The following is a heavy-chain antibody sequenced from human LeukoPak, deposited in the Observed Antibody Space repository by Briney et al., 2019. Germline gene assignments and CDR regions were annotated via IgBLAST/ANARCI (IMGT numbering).Heavy chain of an antibody. CDR2: TYYRSKWYN. J-gene: IGHJ4*02. Sequence: SQTLSLTCAFSGDSVSSNSAAWNWIRQSPSRGLEWLGRTYYRSKWYNDYAVSVKSRITINPDTSKNHFSLQLNSVTPEDTAVYYCARDHRYSSGWGFDYWGQGTLVTVSS. CDR1: GDSVSSNSAA. CDR3: ARDHRYSSGWGFDY. V-gene: IGHV6-1*01. D-gene: IGHD6-19*01.